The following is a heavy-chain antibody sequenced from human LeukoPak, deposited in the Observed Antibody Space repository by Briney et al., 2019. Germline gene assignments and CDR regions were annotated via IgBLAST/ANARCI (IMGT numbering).Heavy chain of an antibody. D-gene: IGHD6-13*01. CDR1: GGTFSSYA. V-gene: IGHV1-69*04. CDR2: IIPILGIA. Sequence: SVKVSCKASGGTFSSYAISWVRQAPGQGLEWMGRIIPILGIANYAQKFQGRVTITADKSTSTAYMELSSLRSEDTAVYYCARDSSSWFLDIWGQGTMVAASS. CDR3: ARDSSSWFLDI. J-gene: IGHJ3*02.